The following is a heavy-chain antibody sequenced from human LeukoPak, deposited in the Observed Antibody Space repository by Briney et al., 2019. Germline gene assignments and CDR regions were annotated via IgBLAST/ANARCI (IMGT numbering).Heavy chain of an antibody. Sequence: PSETLSLTCTVSGGSISSSYWSWIRQPPGKGLEWIGHIYYSGSTNYNPSLKSRVTISVDTSKNQFSLKLSSVTAADTAVYYCARGLGGVDYWGQGTLVTVSS. D-gene: IGHD3-10*01. J-gene: IGHJ4*02. CDR1: GGSISSSY. V-gene: IGHV4-59*12. CDR2: IYYSGST. CDR3: ARGLGGVDY.